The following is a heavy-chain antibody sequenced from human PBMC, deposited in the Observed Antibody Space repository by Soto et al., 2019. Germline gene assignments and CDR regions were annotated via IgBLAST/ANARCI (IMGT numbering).Heavy chain of an antibody. D-gene: IGHD3-22*01. CDR1: GFTFSDYY. Sequence: GGSLRLSCAASGFTFSDYYMSWIRQAPGKGLEWVSYISSSGSTIYYADSVKGRFTISRDNAKNSLYLQMNSLRAEDTAVYYCASSITMIVVVQEGAFDIWGQGTMVTVS. CDR3: ASSITMIVVVQEGAFDI. CDR2: ISSSGSTI. J-gene: IGHJ3*02. V-gene: IGHV3-11*01.